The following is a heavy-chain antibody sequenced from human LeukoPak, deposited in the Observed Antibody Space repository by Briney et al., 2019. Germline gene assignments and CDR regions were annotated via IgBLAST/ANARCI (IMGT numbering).Heavy chain of an antibody. CDR1: GGSLSNYY. D-gene: IGHD5-24*01. J-gene: IGHJ6*02. V-gene: IGHV4-59*08. CDR2: IYYSGST. Sequence: SETLSLTCTVSGGSLSNYYWSWIRQPPGKGVEWIGYIYYSGSTDYNSSLKGRVTISIDTSTNQFSLRLNSVTAADTAVYYCARHVEEKGMGVWGQGTTVTVSS. CDR3: ARHVEEKGMGV.